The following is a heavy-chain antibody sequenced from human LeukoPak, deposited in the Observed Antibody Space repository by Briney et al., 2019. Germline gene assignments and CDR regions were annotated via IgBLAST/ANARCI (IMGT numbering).Heavy chain of an antibody. CDR2: IYYSGST. CDR3: ARANIVVVPAAPDFDY. D-gene: IGHD2-2*01. V-gene: IGHV4-31*03. Sequence: SQTLSLTCTVSGGSISSGGYYWSWIRQRPGKGLEWIGYIYYSGSTYYNPSLKSRVTISVDTSKNQFSLKLSSVTAADTAVYYCARANIVVVPAAPDFDYWGQGTLVTVSS. CDR1: GGSISSGGYY. J-gene: IGHJ4*02.